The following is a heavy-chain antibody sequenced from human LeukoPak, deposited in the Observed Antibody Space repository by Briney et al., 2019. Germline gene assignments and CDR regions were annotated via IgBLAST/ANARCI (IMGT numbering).Heavy chain of an antibody. V-gene: IGHV4-4*07. Sequence: SETLSLTCTVSGGPISSYYWSWIRQPAGKGLEWIGRIYTSGSTNYNPSLKSRVTMSVDTSKNQFSLKLSSVTAADTAVYYCARGISIFGRFDPWGQGTLVTVSS. CDR1: GGPISSYY. CDR2: IYTSGST. CDR3: ARGISIFGRFDP. D-gene: IGHD3-3*02. J-gene: IGHJ5*02.